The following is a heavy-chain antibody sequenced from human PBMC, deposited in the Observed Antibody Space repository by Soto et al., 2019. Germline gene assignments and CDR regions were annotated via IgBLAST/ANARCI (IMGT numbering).Heavy chain of an antibody. D-gene: IGHD6-19*01. J-gene: IGHJ4*02. CDR2: IYYSGST. V-gene: IGHV4-59*01. Sequence: SETLSLTCTVSGGSISSYYWSWIRQPPGKGLEWIGYIYYSGSTNYNPSLKSRVTISVDTSKNQFSLKLSSVTAADTAVYYCARGGIAVAGTFYFDFCGQGTLLTVSS. CDR1: GGSISSYY. CDR3: ARGGIAVAGTFYFDF.